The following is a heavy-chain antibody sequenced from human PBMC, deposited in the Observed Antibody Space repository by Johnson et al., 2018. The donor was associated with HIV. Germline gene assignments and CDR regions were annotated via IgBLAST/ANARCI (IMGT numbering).Heavy chain of an antibody. Sequence: VQLVESGGGLVKPGGSLRLSCAASGFTFSSYSMHWVHQAPGKGLEWVAVISYDGSNKYYADSVKGRLTISRDNSKNTLYLQMNSRRTEDTAVYYCSTGDIVVMVGETLLPLHDAFDIWGQGTMVTVSS. V-gene: IGHV3-30*04. J-gene: IGHJ3*02. D-gene: IGHD2-8*01. CDR3: STGDIVVMVGETLLPLHDAFDI. CDR1: GFTFSSYS. CDR2: ISYDGSNK.